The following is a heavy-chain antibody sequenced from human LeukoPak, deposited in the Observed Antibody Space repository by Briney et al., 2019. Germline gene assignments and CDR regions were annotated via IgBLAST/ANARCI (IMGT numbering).Heavy chain of an antibody. J-gene: IGHJ3*02. D-gene: IGHD3-3*01. Sequence: GASVKVSCTASGGTFSNYAISWVRQAPGQGLEWMGGIIPLLGTRNYAQKFQDRVTITADESTNTAYMELSSLRSEDTAVYYCARDSVGDIIIHGIDIWGQGTMVTVSS. CDR3: ARDSVGDIIIHGIDI. CDR2: IIPLLGTR. V-gene: IGHV1-69*01. CDR1: GGTFSNYA.